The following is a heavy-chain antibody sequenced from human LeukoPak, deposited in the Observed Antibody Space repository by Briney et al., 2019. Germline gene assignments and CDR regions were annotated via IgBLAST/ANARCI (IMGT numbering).Heavy chain of an antibody. V-gene: IGHV3-73*01. J-gene: IGHJ4*02. D-gene: IGHD3-10*01. CDR3: IRHAASGGSGVDY. CDR1: GFTFSGSA. Sequence: GGSLRLSCAASGFTFSGSAMHWVRQVSGKGLEWIGRIRSKTNNYATTYAASVKDRFSISRDDSKNTVYLQMTSLKTEDTAVYYCIRHAASGGSGVDYWGQGTLVTVSS. CDR2: IRSKTNNYAT.